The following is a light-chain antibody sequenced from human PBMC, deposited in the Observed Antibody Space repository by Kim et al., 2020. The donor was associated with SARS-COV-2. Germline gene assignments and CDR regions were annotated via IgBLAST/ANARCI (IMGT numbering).Light chain of an antibody. V-gene: IGKV1-39*01. Sequence: SVGDRVTISCRASQSISRYLNWYQQKPGKAPKRLIYAASSLQSEVPSRFSGSGSGPDFTLTIRSLQPEDFATYYCHQSYSSPTWTFGQGTQVDIK. J-gene: IGKJ1*01. CDR3: HQSYSSPTWT. CDR2: AAS. CDR1: QSISRY.